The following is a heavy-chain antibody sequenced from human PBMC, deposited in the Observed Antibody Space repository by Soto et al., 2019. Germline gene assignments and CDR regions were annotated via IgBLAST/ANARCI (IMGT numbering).Heavy chain of an antibody. D-gene: IGHD4-17*01. CDR1: GGSISSSNW. V-gene: IGHV4-4*02. CDR3: ARGEEHDYGDDSFDY. Sequence: QVQLQESGPGLVKPSGTLSLTCAVSGGSISSSNWWSWVRQPPGKGLWWIGEIYHSGSTNYHPSLQRRVTISVDKSKNCFALKPSSATAADTAVYDCARGEEHDYGDDSFDYWGQGTLVTVSS. J-gene: IGHJ4*02. CDR2: IYHSGST.